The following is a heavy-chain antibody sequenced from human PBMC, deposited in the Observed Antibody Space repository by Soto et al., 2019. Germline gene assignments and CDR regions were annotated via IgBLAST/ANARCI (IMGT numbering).Heavy chain of an antibody. V-gene: IGHV4-31*03. Sequence: QVQLQESGPGLVKPSQTLSLTCTVSGGSISSGGYYWSWIRQHPGKGLEWIGYIYYSGSTYYNPSLKSRVTISVDTSKNQFSLKLSSVTAADTAVYYCASGYCSSTSCSAPGRYYGMDVWGQGTTVTVSS. D-gene: IGHD2-2*01. CDR2: IYYSGST. CDR3: ASGYCSSTSCSAPGRYYGMDV. CDR1: GGSISSGGYY. J-gene: IGHJ6*02.